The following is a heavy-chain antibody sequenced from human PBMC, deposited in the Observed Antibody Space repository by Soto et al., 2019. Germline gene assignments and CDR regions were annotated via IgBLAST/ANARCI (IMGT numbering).Heavy chain of an antibody. CDR3: AIGGFNYAA. D-gene: IGHD5-18*01. Sequence: QVQLLQSGGGLVKPGGSLRLSCAASGFTFSSSYMSWIRQAPGKGLEWVAYISSSGVSMYYADSVKGRFTISRDNSNNSQYLQMNSLRAEDTAVYYCAIGGFNYAAWGQGTLVTVS. CDR1: GFTFSSSY. CDR2: ISSSGVSM. J-gene: IGHJ5*02. V-gene: IGHV3-11*01.